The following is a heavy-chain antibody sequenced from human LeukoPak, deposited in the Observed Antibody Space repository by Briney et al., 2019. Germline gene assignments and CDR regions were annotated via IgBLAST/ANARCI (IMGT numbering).Heavy chain of an antibody. V-gene: IGHV1-46*01. CDR1: GYTFTNYY. Sequence: ASVKVSCKASGYTFTNYYIHWVRQAPGQGLEGMGMINPSGGSTSYAQKFQGRVIMTRDTSTNTVYMELSSLRSEDTAVYYCAREDYGDYYLDYWGQGTLVTVSS. CDR3: AREDYGDYYLDY. J-gene: IGHJ4*02. CDR2: INPSGGST. D-gene: IGHD4-17*01.